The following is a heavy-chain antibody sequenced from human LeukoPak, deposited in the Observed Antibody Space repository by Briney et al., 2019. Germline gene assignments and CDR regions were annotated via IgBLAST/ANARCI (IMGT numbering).Heavy chain of an antibody. CDR2: IYYSGST. Sequence: PSETLSLTCTVSGGSISSSSYYWGWIRQPPGKGLEWIGSIYYSGSTYYNPSLKSRVTISVDTSKNQFSLKLSSVTAADTAVYYCARATIAAAVPALFDYWGQGTLVTVSS. CDR1: GGSISSSSYY. J-gene: IGHJ4*02. CDR3: ARATIAAAVPALFDY. D-gene: IGHD6-13*01. V-gene: IGHV4-39*07.